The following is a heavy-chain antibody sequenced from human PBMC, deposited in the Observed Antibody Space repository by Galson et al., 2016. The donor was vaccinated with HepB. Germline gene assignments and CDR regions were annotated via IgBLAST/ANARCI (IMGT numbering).Heavy chain of an antibody. CDR3: ARGSRAIDY. V-gene: IGHV3-7*03. CDR1: GFTFSSSW. CDR2: IKQDGTET. Sequence: SLRLSCAASGFTFSSSWMIWVRQAPGKGLEWVANIKQDGTETYYVDSVKGRFTISRDNAKNSLYLQMNSLRAEDTAVYYCARGSRAIDYWGQGTLVTVSS. J-gene: IGHJ4*02.